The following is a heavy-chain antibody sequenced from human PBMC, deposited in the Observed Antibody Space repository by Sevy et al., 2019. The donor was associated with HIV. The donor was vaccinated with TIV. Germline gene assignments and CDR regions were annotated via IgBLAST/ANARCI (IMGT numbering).Heavy chain of an antibody. Sequence: SQTLSLTCAVYGGSFSGYYWSWIRQSPGKGLEWIGEINHSGSTNYNASLKSRVTISIDTSKNQFSLRLNSVTAADTAVYYCARVRLAAAGDAFDIWGQGTMATVSS. D-gene: IGHD6-13*01. CDR3: ARVRLAAAGDAFDI. CDR2: INHSGST. V-gene: IGHV4-34*01. J-gene: IGHJ3*02. CDR1: GGSFSGYY.